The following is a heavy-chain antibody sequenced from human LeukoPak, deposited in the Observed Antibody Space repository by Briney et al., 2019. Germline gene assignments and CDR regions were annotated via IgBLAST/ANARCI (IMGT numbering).Heavy chain of an antibody. CDR3: ARGKVVAAAYFDY. CDR2: INHSGST. V-gene: IGHV4-34*01. D-gene: IGHD2-15*01. J-gene: IGHJ4*02. CDR1: GGSSSGYY. Sequence: PSETLSLTCAVYGGSSSGYYWSWIRQPPGKGLEWIGEINHSGSTNYNPSLKSRVTISVDTSKNQFSLKLSSVTAADTAVYYCARGKVVAAAYFDYWGQGTLVTVSS.